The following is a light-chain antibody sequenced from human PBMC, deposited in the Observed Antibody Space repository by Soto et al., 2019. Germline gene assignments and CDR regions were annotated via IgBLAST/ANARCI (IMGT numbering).Light chain of an antibody. CDR1: NGDIGGHNY. CDR2: EVS. V-gene: IGLV2-14*01. CDR3: SSYISSSIRV. Sequence: QSVLTQPASVSGSPGQSITISCTGTNGDIGGHNYVSWYQQHPGKAPKLMIYEVSNRPSGVSNRFSGSKSGNTASLTISGLQAEDEADYYCSSYISSSIRVFAGGTKLTVL. J-gene: IGLJ3*02.